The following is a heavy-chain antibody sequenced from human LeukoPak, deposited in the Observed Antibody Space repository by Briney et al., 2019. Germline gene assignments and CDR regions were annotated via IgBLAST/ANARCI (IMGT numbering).Heavy chain of an antibody. J-gene: IGHJ3*02. D-gene: IGHD4-17*01. CDR2: IGTAGDT. CDR1: GFTFSTSD. CDR3: ARLRSAAFDI. V-gene: IGHV3-13*01. Sequence: GGSLRLSCAASGFTFSTSDMHWVRQATGKGLEWVSAIGTAGDTYYPGSVKGRFTISRENAKNSLYLQMNSLRAGDTAVYYCARLRSAAFDIWGQGTMVTVSS.